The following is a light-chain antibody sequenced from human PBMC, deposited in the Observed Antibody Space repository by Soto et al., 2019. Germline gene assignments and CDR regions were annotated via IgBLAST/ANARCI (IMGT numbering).Light chain of an antibody. CDR2: EVS. CDR1: SSDVGTYNF. Sequence: QSVLTQPTSVSGSPGQSITISCTGTSSDVGTYNFVSWYQQHPDKAPKVIIYEVSNRPSGVSNRFSGSKSGNTASLTISGLQAEDEADYYCCSYSTTDTLVIFGGGTKVTVL. J-gene: IGLJ2*01. V-gene: IGLV2-14*01. CDR3: CSYSTTDTLVI.